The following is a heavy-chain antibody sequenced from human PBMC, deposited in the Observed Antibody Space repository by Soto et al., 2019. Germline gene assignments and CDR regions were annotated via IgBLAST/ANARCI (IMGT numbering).Heavy chain of an antibody. CDR1: GPTFSISV. J-gene: IGHJ4*02. CDR3: ARDLGGGYEPGDY. CDR2: IISMFGTP. Sequence: QVQLVQSGAELKKPGSSVKVSCRASGPTFSISVFNWVRQAPGQGLEWMGGIISMFGTPNYSQKFQGRVTISADEATSKGYMELNNLSADYTAIYYCARDLGGGYEPGDYWGQGTQVTVSS. D-gene: IGHD5-12*01. V-gene: IGHV1-69*12.